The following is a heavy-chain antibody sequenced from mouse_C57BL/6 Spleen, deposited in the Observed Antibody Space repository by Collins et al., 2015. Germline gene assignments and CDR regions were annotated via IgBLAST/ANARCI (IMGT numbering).Heavy chain of an antibody. CDR3: ARVITTVVDDY. V-gene: IGHV5-6-5*01. CDR1: GFTFSSYA. Sequence: EVKLAESGGGLVKPGGSLKLSCAASGFTFSSYAMSWVRQTPEKRLEWVASISSGGSTYYPDSVKGRFTISRDNARNILYLQMSSLRSEDTAMYYCARVITTVVDDYWGQGTTLTVSS. D-gene: IGHD1-1*01. CDR2: ISSGGST. J-gene: IGHJ2*01.